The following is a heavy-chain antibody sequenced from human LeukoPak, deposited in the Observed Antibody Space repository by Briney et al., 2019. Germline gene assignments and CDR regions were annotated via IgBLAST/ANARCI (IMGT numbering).Heavy chain of an antibody. J-gene: IGHJ1*01. V-gene: IGHV3-53*01. CDR3: ASPKYDKTGYYYFQY. CDR2: IFSGGST. Sequence: PEGSLRLSCAASGFTVSSSYMSWVRQAPGKGLEWVSVIFSGGSTYYADSVKGRFSISRDNSKNTLYLQMNSLRAEGTAVYYCASPKYDKTGYYYFQYWGQGTLVTVSS. D-gene: IGHD3-22*01. CDR1: GFTVSSSY.